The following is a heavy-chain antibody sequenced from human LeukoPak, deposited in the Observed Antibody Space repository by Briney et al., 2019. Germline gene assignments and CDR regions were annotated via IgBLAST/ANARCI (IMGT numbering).Heavy chain of an antibody. CDR1: GGSISSYY. D-gene: IGHD3-22*01. CDR2: IYTSGST. V-gene: IGHV4-4*07. Sequence: SETLSLTCTVSGGSISSYYWSWIRQPAGKGLEWIGRIYTSGSTNYNPSPKSRVTMSVDTSKNQFSLKLSSVTAADTAVYYCAREVNRYYYDSSGYYYYYYGMDVWGQGTTVTVSS. J-gene: IGHJ6*02. CDR3: AREVNRYYYDSSGYYYYYYGMDV.